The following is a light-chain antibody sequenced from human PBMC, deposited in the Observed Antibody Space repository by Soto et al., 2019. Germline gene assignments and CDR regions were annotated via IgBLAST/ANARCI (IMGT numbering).Light chain of an antibody. CDR3: MQALQTPIT. V-gene: IGKV2-28*01. CDR1: QSLSHSNGYSF. CDR2: LGS. J-gene: IGKJ5*01. Sequence: DIVMTQSPLSLPVTPGEPASISCRSSQSLSHSNGYSFLDWRLQKPGQSPQVLIYLGSNRASGVPDRFSGSGSGTNFTLKISRVEAEDVGIYYCMQALQTPITFGQGTRLEIK.